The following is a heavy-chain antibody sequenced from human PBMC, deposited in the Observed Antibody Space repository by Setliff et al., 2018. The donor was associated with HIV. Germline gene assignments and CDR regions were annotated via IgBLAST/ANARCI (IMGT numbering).Heavy chain of an antibody. D-gene: IGHD2-15*01. V-gene: IGHV3-7*03. CDR1: GFTFSNAW. CDR3: TRDGGED. Sequence: HPGGSLRLSCAASGFTFSNAWMTWVRQAPGKGLEWVGLIKGKSEKYYVDSARGRFTVSRDNAENSLYLDMNNLRVEDSALYYCTRDGGEDWGQGTLVTVSS. CDR2: IKGKSEK. J-gene: IGHJ4*02.